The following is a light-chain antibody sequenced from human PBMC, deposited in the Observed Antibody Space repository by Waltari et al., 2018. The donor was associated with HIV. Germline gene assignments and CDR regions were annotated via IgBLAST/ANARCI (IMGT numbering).Light chain of an antibody. V-gene: IGKV4-1*01. J-gene: IGKJ5*01. CDR3: QQYYHVPVT. CDR2: WAS. Sequence: DIVMTQSPDSLAVSLGERATINCKSSQSVLYSSNNKKYLAWYQQKPGQPPKLLIYWASTREAGVPDRFSGSGSGTDFTLTISSLQAEDVAVYYCQQYYHVPVTFGQGTRLEIK. CDR1: QSVLYSSNNKKY.